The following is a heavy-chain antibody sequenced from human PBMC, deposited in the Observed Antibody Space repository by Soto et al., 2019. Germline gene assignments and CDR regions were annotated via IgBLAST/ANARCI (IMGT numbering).Heavy chain of an antibody. Sequence: QLQLQESGSGLVKPSQTLSLTCAVSGGSISSGGYSWSWIRQPPGKGLEWIWYIYHSGSTYYNPSLKSRVTISVDRSKNQFSLKLSSVTAADTAVYYCARGYDFWSGYASVWGQGTLVTVSS. CDR1: GGSISSGGYS. CDR3: ARGYDFWSGYASV. J-gene: IGHJ4*02. D-gene: IGHD3-3*01. V-gene: IGHV4-30-2*01. CDR2: IYHSGST.